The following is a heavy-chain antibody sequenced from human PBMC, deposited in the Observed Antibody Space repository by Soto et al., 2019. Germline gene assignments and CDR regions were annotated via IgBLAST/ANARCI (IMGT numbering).Heavy chain of an antibody. CDR3: AGDRRTDSGYPRAFDY. CDR2: ISAYNGNT. CDR1: GYTFTSYG. Sequence: GASVKVSCKAAGYTFTSYGISWVRQAPGQGLEWMGWISAYNGNTNYAQKLQGRVTMTTDTSTSTAYMELRSLRSDDTAVYYCAGDRRTDSGYPRAFDYWGQGTLVTVSS. J-gene: IGHJ4*02. D-gene: IGHD5-12*01. V-gene: IGHV1-18*01.